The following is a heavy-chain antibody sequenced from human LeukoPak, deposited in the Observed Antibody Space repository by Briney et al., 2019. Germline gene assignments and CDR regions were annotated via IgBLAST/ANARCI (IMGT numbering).Heavy chain of an antibody. V-gene: IGHV3-48*02. D-gene: IGHD2-8*01. CDR3: AVDHTSGTIYHGLDV. J-gene: IGHJ6*02. Sequence: PGGPLTLSCAASGFIFSTFRMNWVRQAPGKGLEWISYINPSSSTIYYADSVKGRFTISRDNAKNSLYLQMNSLRDGDTAIYYCAVDHTSGTIYHGLDVWGQGTTVTVSS. CDR2: INPSSSTI. CDR1: GFIFSTFR.